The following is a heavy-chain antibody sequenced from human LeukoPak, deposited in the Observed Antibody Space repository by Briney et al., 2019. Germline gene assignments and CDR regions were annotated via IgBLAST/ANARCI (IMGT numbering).Heavy chain of an antibody. CDR3: AKDAETTTIGNWFDP. V-gene: IGHV1-24*01. CDR1: GYTLTELS. D-gene: IGHD5-24*01. CDR2: FDPEDGET. Sequence: GASVKVSCKVSGYTLTELSMHWVRQAPGKGLEWMGGFDPEDGETIYAQKFQGRVTMTEDTSTDTAYMELSSLRSEDTAVYYCAKDAETTTIGNWFDPWGQGALVTVSS. J-gene: IGHJ5*02.